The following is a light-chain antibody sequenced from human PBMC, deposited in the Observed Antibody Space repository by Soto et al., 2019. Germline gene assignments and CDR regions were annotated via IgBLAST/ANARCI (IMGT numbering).Light chain of an antibody. V-gene: IGLV2-8*01. CDR1: SSDVGGYNY. J-gene: IGLJ2*01. CDR3: SSYAGSNNYVV. Sequence: QSVLTQPPSAPGSPGQSVTISCTGTSSDVGGYNYVSWYQQYPGKAPKLMIFEVSKRSSGVPGRFSGSKSGNTASLTVSGLQAEDEADYYCSSYAGSNNYVVFGGGTKLTVL. CDR2: EVS.